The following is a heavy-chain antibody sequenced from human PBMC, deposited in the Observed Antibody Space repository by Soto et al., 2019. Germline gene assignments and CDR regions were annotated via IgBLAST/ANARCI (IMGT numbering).Heavy chain of an antibody. Sequence: GASLKISCKGSGYSFTSYWISWVRQMPGKGLGWMGRIDPSDSYTNYSPSFQGHVTISADKSISTAYLQWSSLKASDTAMYYCARHPIVVVPAAIGPGFDPWGQGTLVTV. V-gene: IGHV5-10-1*01. J-gene: IGHJ5*02. CDR3: ARHPIVVVPAAIGPGFDP. CDR2: IDPSDSYT. D-gene: IGHD2-2*01. CDR1: GYSFTSYW.